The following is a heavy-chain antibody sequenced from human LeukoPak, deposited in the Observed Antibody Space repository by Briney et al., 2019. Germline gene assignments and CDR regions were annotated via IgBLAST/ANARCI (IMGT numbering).Heavy chain of an antibody. CDR3: ARDGEAGGYFDY. CDR2: IIPIFGTA. CDR1: GGTFSSYA. V-gene: IGHV1-69*05. J-gene: IGHJ4*02. Sequence: SVKVSCKASGGTFSSYAISWVRQAPGQGLEWVGRIIPIFGTANYAQKFQGRVTITTDESTSTAYMELSSLRSEDTAVYYCARDGEAGGYFDYWGQGTLVTVSS. D-gene: IGHD2-8*02.